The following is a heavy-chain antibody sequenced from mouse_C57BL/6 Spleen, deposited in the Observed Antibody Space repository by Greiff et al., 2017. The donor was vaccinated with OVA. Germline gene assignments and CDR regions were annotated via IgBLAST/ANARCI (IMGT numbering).Heavy chain of an antibody. CDR2: ISSGSSTI. V-gene: IGHV5-17*01. CDR1: GVTFSDYG. Sequence: EVKLVESGGGLVKPGGSLKLSCAASGVTFSDYGMHWVRQAPEKGLEWVAYISSGSSTIYYADTVKGRFTISRDNAKNTLFLQMTSLRSEDTAMYYCARPEDYYGSDAMDYWGQGTSVTVSS. CDR3: ARPEDYYGSDAMDY. D-gene: IGHD1-1*01. J-gene: IGHJ4*01.